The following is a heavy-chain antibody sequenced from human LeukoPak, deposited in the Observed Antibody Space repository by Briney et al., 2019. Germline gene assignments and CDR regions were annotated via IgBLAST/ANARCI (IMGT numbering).Heavy chain of an antibody. CDR3: TPYSSSSYFQH. J-gene: IGHJ1*01. CDR2: IRSKAYGGTT. Sequence: TGRSLRLSCTASGFTFGDYAMSWVRQAPGKGLEWVGFIRSKAYGGTTEYAASVKGRSTISRDDSKSIAYLQMNSLKTEDTAVYYCTPYSSSSYFQHWGQGTMVTVSS. V-gene: IGHV3-49*04. CDR1: GFTFGDYA. D-gene: IGHD6-6*01.